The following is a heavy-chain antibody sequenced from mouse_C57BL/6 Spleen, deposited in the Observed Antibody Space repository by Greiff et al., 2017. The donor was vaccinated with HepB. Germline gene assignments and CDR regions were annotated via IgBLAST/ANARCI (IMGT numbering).Heavy chain of an antibody. J-gene: IGHJ2*01. Sequence: DVMLVESGGGLVKPGGSLKLSCAASGFTFSSYAMSWVRQTPEKRLEWVATISDGGSYTYYPDNVKGRFTISRDNAKNNLYLQMSHLKSEDTAMYYWARETADGYYVPAFDYWGQGTTLTVSS. CDR1: GFTFSSYA. D-gene: IGHD2-3*01. V-gene: IGHV5-4*01. CDR2: ISDGGSYT. CDR3: ARETADGYYVPAFDY.